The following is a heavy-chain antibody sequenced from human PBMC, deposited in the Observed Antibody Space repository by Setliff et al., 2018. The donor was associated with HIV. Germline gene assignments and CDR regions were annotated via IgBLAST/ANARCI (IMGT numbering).Heavy chain of an antibody. CDR1: GGSFSGYF. J-gene: IGHJ4*01. V-gene: IGHV4-34*01. D-gene: IGHD2-8*01. CDR2: INHSGRA. CDR3: ARGAPYCNHGICHLFDY. Sequence: SETLSLTCAVYGGSFSGYFCIWIRQPAGKGLEWLGEINHSGRAKYNPSLKSRASISADTSKSQFSLRLTSVTAADTAVYYCARGAPYCNHGICHLFDYWGHGNLVTVSS.